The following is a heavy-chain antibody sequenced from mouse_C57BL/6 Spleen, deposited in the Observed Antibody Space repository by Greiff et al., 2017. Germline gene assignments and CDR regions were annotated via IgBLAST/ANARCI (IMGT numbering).Heavy chain of an antibody. V-gene: IGHV2-3*01. D-gene: IGHD2-5*01. Sequence: VQRVESGPGLVAPSQSLSITCTVSGFSLTSYGVSWVRQPPGKGLEWLGVIWGDGFTNYHSALISRLSISQDNSKSQVFLKLNSLQTDDTATYYCAKQGSNYWFAYWGQGTLVTVSA. CDR2: IWGDGFT. CDR3: AKQGSNYWFAY. J-gene: IGHJ3*01. CDR1: GFSLTSYG.